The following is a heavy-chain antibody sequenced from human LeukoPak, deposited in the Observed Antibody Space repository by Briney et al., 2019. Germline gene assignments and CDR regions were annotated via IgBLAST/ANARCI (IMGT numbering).Heavy chain of an antibody. J-gene: IGHJ4*02. V-gene: IGHV1-69*13. CDR1: GGTFSSYA. Sequence: SVNVSCKASGGTFSSYAISWVRQAPGQGLEWMGGIIPIFGTANYAQKFQGRVTITADESTSTAYMELSSLRSEDTAVYYCARDAGYSYGLDYWGQGTLVTVSS. CDR2: IIPIFGTA. CDR3: ARDAGYSYGLDY. D-gene: IGHD5-18*01.